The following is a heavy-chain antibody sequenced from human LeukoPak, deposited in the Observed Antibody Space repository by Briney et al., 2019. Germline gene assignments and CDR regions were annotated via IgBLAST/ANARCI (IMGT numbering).Heavy chain of an antibody. Sequence: GGSLRLSCAASGFTFSSYSMNWVRQAPGKGLEYVSAISSNGGSTYYANSVKGRFTISRDNSKNTLYLQMGSLRAEDMAVYYCARFLGGYYYDSSGYIDYWGQGTLVTVSS. V-gene: IGHV3-64*01. D-gene: IGHD3-22*01. CDR3: ARFLGGYYYDSSGYIDY. J-gene: IGHJ4*02. CDR1: GFTFSSYS. CDR2: ISSNGGST.